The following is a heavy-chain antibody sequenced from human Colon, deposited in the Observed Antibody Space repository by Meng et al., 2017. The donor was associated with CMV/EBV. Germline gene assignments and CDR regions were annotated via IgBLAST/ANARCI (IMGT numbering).Heavy chain of an antibody. CDR2: IYYSGST. CDR3: ARAAAAGEYYFDY. D-gene: IGHD6-13*01. J-gene: IGHJ4*02. V-gene: IGHV4-39*07. Sequence: HLQLQESGQGLVKPSETLSLTCTVSGGSISSSSYYWGWIRQPPGKGLEWIGSIYYSGSTYYNPSLKSRVTISVDTSKNQFSLKLSSVTAADTAVYYCARAAAAGEYYFDYWGQGTLVTASS. CDR1: GGSISSSSYY.